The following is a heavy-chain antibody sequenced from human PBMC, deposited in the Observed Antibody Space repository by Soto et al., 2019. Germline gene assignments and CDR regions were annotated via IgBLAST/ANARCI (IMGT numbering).Heavy chain of an antibody. CDR2: ISYDEVNK. J-gene: IGHJ4*02. CDR1: GINFTIYA. D-gene: IGHD6-19*01. V-gene: IGHV3-30-3*01. Sequence: VQLVESGGGVVQPGRSLRLSCEASGINFTIYAMHWVRQAPGKGLEWVAVISYDEVNKYYADSVRGRFTISRDNSKXXXXXQMNSLRPEDTAVYYCVRSTGWSRFDYWGQGTLVTVSA. CDR3: VRSTGWSRFDY.